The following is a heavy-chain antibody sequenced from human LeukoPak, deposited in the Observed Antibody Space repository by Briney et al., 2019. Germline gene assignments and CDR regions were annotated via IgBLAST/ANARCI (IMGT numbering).Heavy chain of an antibody. V-gene: IGHV1-18*01. D-gene: IGHD6-19*01. CDR3: ARDQWLGDAFDI. CDR2: ISAYNGNT. Sequence: ASVNVSCKASLYTFTSYGISWVRQAPGQGLEWMGWISAYNGNTNYAQKLQGRVTMTTDTSTSTAYMELRSLRSDDTAVYYCARDQWLGDAFDIWGQGTMVTVSS. J-gene: IGHJ3*02. CDR1: LYTFTSYG.